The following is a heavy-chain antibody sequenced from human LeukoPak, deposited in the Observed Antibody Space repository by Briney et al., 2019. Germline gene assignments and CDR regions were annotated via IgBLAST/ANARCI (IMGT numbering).Heavy chain of an antibody. D-gene: IGHD6-19*01. CDR2: IGSSGSPI. CDR1: GFTFSNYE. CDR3: ARGRSSGWQECDY. V-gene: IGHV3-48*03. J-gene: IGHJ4*02. Sequence: PGGSLRLSCAASGFTFSNYEMNWVRQAPGKGLEWVSYIGSSGSPIYYADSVRGRFTISRDNAKNSLYLQMNSLRAEDAAVYYCARGRSSGWQECDYWGQGTLVTVSS.